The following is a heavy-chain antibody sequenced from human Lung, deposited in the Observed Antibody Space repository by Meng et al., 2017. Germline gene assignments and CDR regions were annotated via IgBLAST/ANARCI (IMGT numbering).Heavy chain of an antibody. CDR3: ARGQKGYFDL. Sequence: VPLRESGPGLGNPAPSLALTCTVSGGSISSSNYYWSRIRQPPGKGLEWSGHIYNSGSTYYNPSLKSRITISVDTSKNQFSLKLSSVTAADTAVYYCARGQKGYFDLWGRGTLVTVSS. CDR1: GGSISSSNYY. CDR2: IYNSGST. V-gene: IGHV4-30-4*01. J-gene: IGHJ2*01.